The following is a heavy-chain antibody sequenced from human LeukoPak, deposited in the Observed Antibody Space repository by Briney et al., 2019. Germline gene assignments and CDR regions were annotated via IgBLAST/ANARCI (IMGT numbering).Heavy chain of an antibody. CDR3: ASSGLRGYSYGYVDY. CDR2: INPSGGST. CDR1: GYTFTSYY. D-gene: IGHD5-18*01. V-gene: IGHV1-46*01. Sequence: ASVKVSCKASGYTFTSYYMHWVRQAPEQGLEWMGIINPSGGSTSYAQKFQGRVTMTRDTSTSTVYMELSSLRSEDTAVYYCASSGLRGYSYGYVDYWGQGTLVTVSS. J-gene: IGHJ4*02.